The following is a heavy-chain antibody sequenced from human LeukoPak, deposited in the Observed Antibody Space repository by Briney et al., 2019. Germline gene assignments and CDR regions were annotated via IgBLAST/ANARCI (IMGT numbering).Heavy chain of an antibody. Sequence: GGSLRLSCAASGFTFSSYSMNWVRQAPGKGLEWVSSISSSSSYIYYADSVKGRFTISRDNAKNSLYLQMNSLRAEDTAVYYCARDNKTPAKRKLDLRDDYNPPDYWGQGTLVTVSS. J-gene: IGHJ4*02. CDR3: ARDNKTPAKRKLDLRDDYNPPDY. D-gene: IGHD5-24*01. V-gene: IGHV3-21*01. CDR1: GFTFSSYS. CDR2: ISSSSSYI.